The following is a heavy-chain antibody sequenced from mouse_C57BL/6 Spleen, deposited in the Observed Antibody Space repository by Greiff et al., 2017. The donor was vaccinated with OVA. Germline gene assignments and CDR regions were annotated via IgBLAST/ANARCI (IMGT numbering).Heavy chain of an antibody. J-gene: IGHJ2*01. Sequence: QVQLQQPGAELVKPGASVKLSCKASGYTFTSYWMQWVKQRHGQGLEWIGEIVPSDSYTNYNQKFKGKATMTVDTSSSTAYMQLSSLTSEDSAAYYCARSRRLDYWGQGTTLTVSS. V-gene: IGHV1-50*01. CDR3: ARSRRLDY. CDR1: GYTFTSYW. CDR2: IVPSDSYT. D-gene: IGHD1-1*01.